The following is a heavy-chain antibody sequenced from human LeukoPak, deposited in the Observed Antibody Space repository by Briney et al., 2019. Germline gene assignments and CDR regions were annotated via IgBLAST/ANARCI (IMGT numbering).Heavy chain of an antibody. D-gene: IGHD5-18*01. Sequence: ASVKVSCKVSGYTLTELSMHWVRQAPGKGLEWMGGFDPEDGETIYAQKFQGRVTMTEDTSTDTAYMELSSLRSEDTAVYYCATESPYSYGEEYFDYWDQGTLVTVSS. CDR3: ATESPYSYGEEYFDY. CDR2: FDPEDGET. V-gene: IGHV1-24*01. J-gene: IGHJ4*02. CDR1: GYTLTELS.